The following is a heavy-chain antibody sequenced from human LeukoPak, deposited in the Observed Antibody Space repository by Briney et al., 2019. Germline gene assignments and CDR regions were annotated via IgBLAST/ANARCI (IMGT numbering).Heavy chain of an antibody. J-gene: IGHJ4*02. CDR2: IWYDGSNK. CDR1: GFIFSGYG. CDR3: ARGNFRRDGYNFDY. D-gene: IGHD5-24*01. V-gene: IGHV3-33*01. Sequence: GGALRLSCAASGFIFSGYGMHWVRQAPGKGLEWVAVIWYDGSNKYYADSVKGRFTISRDNSKNTLYLQMNSLRAEDTAVFYCARGNFRRDGYNFDYWGQGTLVTVSS.